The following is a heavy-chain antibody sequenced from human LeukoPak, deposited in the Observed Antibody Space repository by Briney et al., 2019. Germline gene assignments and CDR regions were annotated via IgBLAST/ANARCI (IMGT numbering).Heavy chain of an antibody. CDR3: ARGGNYLQDAFDI. CDR2: MNSDGSST. Sequence: GGSLRLSCAASGFTFSSYWMHWVRQAPGKGLVWVSRMNSDGSSTSYADSVKGRFTIPRDNAKSTLYLQMNSLRAEDTAVYYCARGGNYLQDAFDIWGQGTMVTVSS. CDR1: GFTFSSYW. J-gene: IGHJ3*02. D-gene: IGHD1-7*01. V-gene: IGHV3-74*01.